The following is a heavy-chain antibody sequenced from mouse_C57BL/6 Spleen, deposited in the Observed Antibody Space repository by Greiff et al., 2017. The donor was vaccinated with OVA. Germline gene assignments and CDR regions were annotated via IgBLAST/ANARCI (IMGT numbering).Heavy chain of an antibody. CDR1: GYAFSSSW. Sequence: VQLQQSGPELVKPGASVKISCKASGYAFSSSWMNWVKQRPGKGLEWIGRIYPGDGDTNYNGKFKGKATLTADKSSSTAYMQLSSLTSEDPAVYFGAREMIIKGYYYAMVYGGKGTSVTVSS. CDR2: IYPGDGDT. D-gene: IGHD2-4*01. J-gene: IGHJ4*01. V-gene: IGHV1-82*01. CDR3: AREMIIKGYYYAMVY.